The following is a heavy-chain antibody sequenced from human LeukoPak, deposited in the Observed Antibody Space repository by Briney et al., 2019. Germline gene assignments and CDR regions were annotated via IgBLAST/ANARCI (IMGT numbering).Heavy chain of an antibody. CDR2: VSNHGSA. CDR1: GASISSYY. Sequence: SETLSLTCTVSGASISSYYWSWIRQPPGKGLEWIGYVSNHGSANYNPSLNSRVTISVGTSKNQFFLELSSVTAADTAVYYCARESTMFGELDSGDYWGQGTLVTVSS. V-gene: IGHV4-59*01. J-gene: IGHJ4*02. D-gene: IGHD3-10*02. CDR3: ARESTMFGELDSGDY.